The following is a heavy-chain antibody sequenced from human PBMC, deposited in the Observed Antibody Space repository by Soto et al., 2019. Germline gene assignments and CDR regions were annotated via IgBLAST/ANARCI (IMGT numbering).Heavy chain of an antibody. CDR1: GGSLSNYN. Sequence: SETLSLTCTVSGGSLSNYNWNWVRQSAGKGLEWIGRIYSNGKAYYNPSLKSRVTMSLDTLNNQVSLRLSSVTAADTAVYYCARTDYIDYGAFDIWGQGTMVTVSS. J-gene: IGHJ3*02. CDR3: ARTDYIDYGAFDI. V-gene: IGHV4-4*07. D-gene: IGHD4-17*01. CDR2: IYSNGKA.